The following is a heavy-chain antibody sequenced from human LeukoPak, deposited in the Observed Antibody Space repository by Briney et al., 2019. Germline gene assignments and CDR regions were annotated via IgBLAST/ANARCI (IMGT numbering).Heavy chain of an antibody. D-gene: IGHD2-15*01. CDR1: GFTFDDYT. CDR2: ISWNSGSI. J-gene: IGHJ4*02. Sequence: PGGSLRLSCAASGFTFDDYTIDWVRQAPGKGLEWVSGISWNSGSIGYADSVKGRFTISRDNAKNSVYLQMNSLRAEDTAMYYCAKEVDDDPYCSGGTCYGHYFDYWGQGTLVTVSS. V-gene: IGHV3-9*01. CDR3: AKEVDDDPYCSGGTCYGHYFDY.